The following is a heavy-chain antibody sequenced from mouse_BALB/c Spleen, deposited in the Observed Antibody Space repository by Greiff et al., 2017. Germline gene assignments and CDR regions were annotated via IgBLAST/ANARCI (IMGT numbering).Heavy chain of an antibody. V-gene: IGHV5-6-5*01. J-gene: IGHJ3*01. CDR3: ARRGTAHLAY. CDR1: GFTFSSYA. Sequence: EVHLVESGGGLVKPGGSLKLSCAASGFTFSSYAMSWVRQAPEKRLEWVASISSGGSTYYPDSVKGRFTISRDNARNILYLQMSSLRSEDTAMYYCARRGTAHLAYWGQGTLVTVSA. CDR2: ISSGGST. D-gene: IGHD3-1*01.